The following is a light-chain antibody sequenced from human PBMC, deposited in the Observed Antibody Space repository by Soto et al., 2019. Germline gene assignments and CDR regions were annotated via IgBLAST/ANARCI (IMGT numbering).Light chain of an antibody. CDR1: SSNIGSHN. CDR3: PPGDPSRTPLI. V-gene: IGLV1-44*01. J-gene: IGLJ2*01. Sequence: QSVLTQPPSVSGTPGQRVTISCSGSSSNIGSHNVVWYQHLPGTAPKFLMYSNNQRPSGVPDRFSGSKSGTSASLAISGPKSDDGAHYYCPPGDPSRTPLIFGGGTNPTAL. CDR2: SNN.